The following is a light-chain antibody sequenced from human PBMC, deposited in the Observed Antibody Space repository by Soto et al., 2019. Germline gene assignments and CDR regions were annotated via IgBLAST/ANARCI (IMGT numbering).Light chain of an antibody. CDR1: QSISIW. J-gene: IGKJ1*01. V-gene: IGKV1-5*03. CDR2: KAS. Sequence: DIQMTQSPSTLSASVGDRVTITCRASQSISIWLAWYQQKPGKAPKLLIYKASSLQSGVPSRFSDSGSGTEFTLTISSLQPDDFATYYCQQYDSYPWTFGQGTKVEIK. CDR3: QQYDSYPWT.